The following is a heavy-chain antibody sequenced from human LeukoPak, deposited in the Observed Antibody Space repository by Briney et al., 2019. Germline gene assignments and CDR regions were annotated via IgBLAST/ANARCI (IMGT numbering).Heavy chain of an antibody. Sequence: ASVEVSCKVSGYTLTELSMHWVRQAPGKGLEWMGGFDPEDGETIYAQKFQGRVTMTEDTSTDTAYMELSSLRSEDTAVYYCATPPYYYDSSGHEVDYWGQGTLVTVSS. CDR2: FDPEDGET. D-gene: IGHD3-22*01. CDR1: GYTLTELS. CDR3: ATPPYYYDSSGHEVDY. V-gene: IGHV1-24*01. J-gene: IGHJ4*02.